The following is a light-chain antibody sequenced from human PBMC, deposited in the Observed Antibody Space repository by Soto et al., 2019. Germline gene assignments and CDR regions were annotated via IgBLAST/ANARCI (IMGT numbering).Light chain of an antibody. CDR2: DVS. CDR1: SSDVGGYNY. CDR3: GSYTSSSTLYV. V-gene: IGLV2-14*01. J-gene: IGLJ1*01. Sequence: QSVLTQPASVSGSPGQSITISCTGTSSDVGGYNYVSWYQQHPGKAPKLMIYDVSNRPSGVSNRFSGSKSGNTASLTISGLLAEDEADHYCGSYTSSSTLYVSGTGTKVTVL.